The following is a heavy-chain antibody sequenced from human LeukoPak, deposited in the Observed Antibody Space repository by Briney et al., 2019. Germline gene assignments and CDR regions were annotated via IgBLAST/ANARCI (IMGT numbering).Heavy chain of an antibody. CDR2: ISYDGSNK. J-gene: IGHJ4*02. CDR3: AKDYGGLDYFDY. CDR1: GFTFSAYG. Sequence: GSLRLSCAASGFTFSAYGMHWVRQAPGKGLEWVAVISYDGSNKYYADSVKGRFTISRDNSKNTLYLQMNSLRAEDTAMYYCAKDYGGLDYFDYWGQGTLVTVSS. D-gene: IGHD4-23*01. V-gene: IGHV3-30*18.